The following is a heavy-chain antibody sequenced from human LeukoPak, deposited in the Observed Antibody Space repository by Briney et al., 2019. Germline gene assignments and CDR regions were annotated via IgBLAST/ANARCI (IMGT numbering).Heavy chain of an antibody. CDR1: GFTFSSYG. CDR2: IRYDGSNK. Sequence: PGGSLRLSCAASGFTFSSYGMHWVRQAPGKGLEWVAFIRYDGSNKYYADSVKGRFTISRDNSKNTLYLQMNSLRAEDTAVYYCAKDGIVGALLPRGVDYWGQGTLVTVSS. J-gene: IGHJ4*02. D-gene: IGHD1-26*01. V-gene: IGHV3-30*02. CDR3: AKDGIVGALLPRGVDY.